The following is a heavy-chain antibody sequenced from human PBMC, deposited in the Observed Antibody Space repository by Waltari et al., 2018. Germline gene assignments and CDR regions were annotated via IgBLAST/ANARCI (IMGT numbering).Heavy chain of an antibody. CDR3: ARPLTDDAFDI. Sequence: QVQLQESGPGLVKPSETLSLTCAVSGYSISSGYYWGWIRQPPGKGLEWIGSIYHSGGTYYNPSLKSRVTISVDTSKNQFSLKLSSGTAADTAVYYCARPLTDDAFDIWGQGTMVTVSS. CDR1: GYSISSGYY. D-gene: IGHD7-27*01. J-gene: IGHJ3*02. V-gene: IGHV4-38-2*01. CDR2: IYHSGGT.